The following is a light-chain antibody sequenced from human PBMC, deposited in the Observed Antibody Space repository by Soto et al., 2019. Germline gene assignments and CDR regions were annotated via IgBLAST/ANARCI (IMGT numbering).Light chain of an antibody. CDR3: SSVRTSSTLV. J-gene: IGLJ1*01. CDR1: SSDVGGYNY. Sequence: QSALTQPASVSGSPGQSITISCTGTSSDVGGYNYVSWYQQHPGKAPKLMIYEVSNRPSGVSNRFAGSKSGNTASLTISGLQAEDAADYYCSSVRTSSTLVFGPGTKVTVL. V-gene: IGLV2-14*01. CDR2: EVS.